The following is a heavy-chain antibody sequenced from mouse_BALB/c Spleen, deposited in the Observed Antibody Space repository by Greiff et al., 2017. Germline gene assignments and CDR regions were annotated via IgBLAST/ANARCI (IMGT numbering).Heavy chain of an antibody. Sequence: VQLKQSGPELVKPGASVKMSCKASGYTFTSYVMHWVKQKPGQGLEWIGYINPYNDGTKYNEKFKGKATLTSDKSSSTAYMELSSLTSEDSAVYYCARGGGYYEGDYWGQGTSVTVSS. J-gene: IGHJ4*01. D-gene: IGHD2-3*01. CDR2: INPYNDGT. CDR3: ARGGGYYEGDY. V-gene: IGHV1-14*01. CDR1: GYTFTSYV.